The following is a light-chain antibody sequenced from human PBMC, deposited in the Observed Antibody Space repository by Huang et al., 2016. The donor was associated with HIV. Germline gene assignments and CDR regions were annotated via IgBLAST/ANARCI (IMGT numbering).Light chain of an antibody. V-gene: IGKV1-39*01. CDR3: QQSDVTPRT. Sequence: DIQITQSPSSLSASVGDRVIITCRASQNINRYLNWYQQKPGKAPKLLISGASKLQCGVPSSFSGSCSGTHFTLAISSLQPEDSATYYCQQSDVTPRTFGQGTKLEIK. J-gene: IGKJ2*01. CDR1: QNINRY. CDR2: GAS.